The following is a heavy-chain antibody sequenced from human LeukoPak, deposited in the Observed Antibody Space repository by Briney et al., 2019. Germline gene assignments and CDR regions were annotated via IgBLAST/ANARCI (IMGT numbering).Heavy chain of an antibody. D-gene: IGHD1-26*01. Sequence: SETLSLTCTVSGGFISSTNYYWGWIRQPPGKGLEWIGTIYYSGSTYYYPSFKSRVSVSVDTSKNQLSLQLSSVTAADTAVYYCARQLELLVDYWGQGTLVTVSS. V-gene: IGHV4-39*01. CDR1: GGFISSTNYY. CDR3: ARQLELLVDY. CDR2: IYYSGST. J-gene: IGHJ4*02.